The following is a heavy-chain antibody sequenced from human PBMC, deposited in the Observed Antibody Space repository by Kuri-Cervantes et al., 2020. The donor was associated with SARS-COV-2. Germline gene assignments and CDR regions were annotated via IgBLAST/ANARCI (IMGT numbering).Heavy chain of an antibody. V-gene: IGHV3-13*03. CDR1: GFAFSSYD. Sequence: GGSLRLSCAACGFAFSSYDMHWVRQATGKGLEWVSAIGTAGDTYYPGSVKGQFTISRENAKNSLYLQMNSLRAGDTAVYYCAKDQHGIVVVVAAIDYWGQGTLVTVSS. CDR3: AKDQHGIVVVVAAIDY. CDR2: IGTAGDT. D-gene: IGHD2-15*01. J-gene: IGHJ4*02.